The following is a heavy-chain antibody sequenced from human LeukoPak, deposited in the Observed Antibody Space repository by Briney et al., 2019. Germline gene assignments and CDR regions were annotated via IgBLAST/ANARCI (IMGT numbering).Heavy chain of an antibody. CDR3: ARTIFGVVIQASYMDV. V-gene: IGHV3-7*01. CDR1: GFTFSSYW. D-gene: IGHD3-3*01. Sequence: GGSLRLSCAASGFTFSSYWMSWVRQAPGKGLEWVDNIKQDGSEKYYVDSVKGRFTISRDNAKNSLYLQMNSLRAEDTAVYYCARTIFGVVIQASYMDVWGKGTTVTVSS. CDR2: IKQDGSEK. J-gene: IGHJ6*03.